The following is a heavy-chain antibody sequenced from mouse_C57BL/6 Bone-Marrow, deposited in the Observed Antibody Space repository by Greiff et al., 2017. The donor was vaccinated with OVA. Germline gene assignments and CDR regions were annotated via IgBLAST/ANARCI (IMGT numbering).Heavy chain of an antibody. CDR3: ARHVYGSRGDGYFDV. Sequence: EVHLVESGGGLVQPGESLKLSCESNEYEFPSHDMSWVRKTPEKRLELVAAINSDGGSTYYPDTMERRFIISRDNTKNTLYLQMSILRSEDTALDYCARHVYGSRGDGYFDVWGTGTTVTVSS. D-gene: IGHD1-1*01. V-gene: IGHV5-2*01. CDR1: EYEFPSHD. J-gene: IGHJ1*03. CDR2: INSDGGST.